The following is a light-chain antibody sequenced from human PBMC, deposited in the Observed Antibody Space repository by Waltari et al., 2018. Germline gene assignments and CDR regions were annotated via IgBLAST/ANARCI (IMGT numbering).Light chain of an antibody. V-gene: IGKV1-5*03. J-gene: IGKJ1*01. CDR2: EAS. CDR1: QNIGSS. CDR3: QQYKTSPTWT. Sequence: DIQMTQSPSTLPASVGDSVTITCRASQNIGSSLVWYQQKPGKAPKLLIYEASSLQFGVPSRFSGRGYGAEFTLTIASLQPDDFAAYYCQQYKTSPTWTFGQGTRVELK.